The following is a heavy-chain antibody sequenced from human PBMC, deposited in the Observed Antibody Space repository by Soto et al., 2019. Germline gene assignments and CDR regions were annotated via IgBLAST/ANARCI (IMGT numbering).Heavy chain of an antibody. Sequence: SETLSLTCAVSGGSLSSYYWTWIRQPPGKGLEWIGEINHSGSTNYNPSLKSRVTISVDTSKNQFSLKLSSVTAADTAVYYCARGRSRASSYYYYYYGMDVWGQGTTVTVSS. CDR2: INHSGST. J-gene: IGHJ6*02. CDR3: ARGRSRASSYYYYYYGMDV. D-gene: IGHD2-2*01. V-gene: IGHV4-34*01. CDR1: GGSLSSYY.